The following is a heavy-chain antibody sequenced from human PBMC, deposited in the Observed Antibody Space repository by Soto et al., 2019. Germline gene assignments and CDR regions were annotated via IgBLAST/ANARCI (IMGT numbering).Heavy chain of an antibody. V-gene: IGHV4-4*02. CDR2: IYRTGST. CDR3: ASRDPGTSVDY. D-gene: IGHD1-7*01. CDR1: GGSFTSNNW. Sequence: SETLSLTCAVSGGSFTSNNWWTWVRQPPGQGLEWIGEIYRTGSTNYNPSLKSRVTISLDKSGNQFSLKVTSLTAADTAVYYCASRDPGTSVDYWGQGTLVTVSS. J-gene: IGHJ4*02.